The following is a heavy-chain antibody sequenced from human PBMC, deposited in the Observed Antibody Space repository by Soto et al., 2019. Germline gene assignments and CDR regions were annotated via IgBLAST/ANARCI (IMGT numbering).Heavy chain of an antibody. CDR1: GFSLSKARMG. Sequence: QVTLKESGPVLVKPTETLTLTCTVSGFSLSKARMGVSWIRQPPGKALEWIAHIFSNDEKSYSTSLKSRLTIPQDSSKSQVVLTIPNIDPLDTATYYGARIVWQKQDQRFWPFVYLGQGTLLTVSS. CDR2: IFSNDEK. V-gene: IGHV2-26*01. CDR3: ARIVWQKQDQRFWPFVY. J-gene: IGHJ4*01. D-gene: IGHD3-16*01.